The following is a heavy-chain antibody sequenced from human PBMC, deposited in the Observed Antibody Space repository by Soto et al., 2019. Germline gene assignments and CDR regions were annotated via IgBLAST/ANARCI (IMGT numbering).Heavy chain of an antibody. CDR1: GGTFSSYA. CDR3: ARDPYYYDSSGYYYFDY. J-gene: IGHJ4*02. D-gene: IGHD3-22*01. CDR2: IIPIFGTA. Sequence: QVQLVQSGAEVKKPGSSVKVSCKASGGTFSSYAISWVRQAPGQGLEWMGGIIPIFGTANYAQKFQGRVTIPADESTSTAYMELSSLRSEDTAVYYCARDPYYYDSSGYYYFDYWGQGTLVTVSS. V-gene: IGHV1-69*12.